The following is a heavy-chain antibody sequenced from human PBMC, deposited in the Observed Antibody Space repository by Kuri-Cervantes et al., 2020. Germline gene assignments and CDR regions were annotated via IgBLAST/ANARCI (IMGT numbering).Heavy chain of an antibody. V-gene: IGHV1-2*02. CDR3: ARDLSADY. Sequence: ASVKVSCKASGGTFNNYAITWVRQAPGQGLEWMGWINPHSGGTNYAQKFQGRVTMTRDTSITTAYMELNRLTSDDTAVYYCARDLSADYWGQGTLVTVSS. J-gene: IGHJ4*02. CDR1: GGTFNNYA. CDR2: INPHSGGT.